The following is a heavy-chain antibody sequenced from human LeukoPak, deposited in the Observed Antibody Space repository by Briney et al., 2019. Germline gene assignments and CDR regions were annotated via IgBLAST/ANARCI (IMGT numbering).Heavy chain of an antibody. CDR1: GFTFSDYD. CDR3: ARVAKERVGGVYFFDY. CDR2: IGTAGDT. J-gene: IGHJ4*02. Sequence: GGSLRLSCAASGFTFSDYDMHWLRHATGKGLEWVSAIGTAGDTYYTGSVKGRFTISRENAKNSLYLEMNSLRAGDTAVYYCARVAKERVGGVYFFDYWGQGTLVTV. V-gene: IGHV3-13*01. D-gene: IGHD1-1*01.